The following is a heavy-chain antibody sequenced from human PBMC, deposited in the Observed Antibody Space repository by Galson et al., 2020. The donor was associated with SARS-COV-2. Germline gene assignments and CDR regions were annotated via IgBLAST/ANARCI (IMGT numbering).Heavy chain of an antibody. Sequence: GGSLRLSCAASGFTFSSYSMNWVRQAPGKGLEWVSYISSSSSTIYYADSVKCRFTISRDNAKNSLYLQMNSLRAEDTAVYYCARAPDYYYYYMDVWGKGTTVTISS. J-gene: IGHJ6*03. CDR2: ISSSSSTI. CDR3: ARAPDYYYYYMDV. CDR1: GFTFSSYS. V-gene: IGHV3-48*01.